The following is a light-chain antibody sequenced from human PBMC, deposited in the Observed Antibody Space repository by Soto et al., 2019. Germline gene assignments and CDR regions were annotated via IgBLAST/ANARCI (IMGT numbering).Light chain of an antibody. CDR1: QTVSSY. J-gene: IGKJ5*01. Sequence: MGFTQSPAPLSLSPGARSTLSCRASQTVSSYLLWYQQKRGQAPRLLIYDASNRATGIPARFSGSGSGTDFTLTISSLEPEDFAVYYCQQRMFLLLTFGQVRRLEIK. V-gene: IGKV3-11*01. CDR2: DAS. CDR3: QQRMFLLLT.